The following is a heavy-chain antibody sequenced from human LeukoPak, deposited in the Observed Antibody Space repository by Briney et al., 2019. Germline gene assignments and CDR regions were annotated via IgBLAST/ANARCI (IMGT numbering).Heavy chain of an antibody. D-gene: IGHD2-21*01. V-gene: IGHV4-34*01. CDR3: ARLTLWYVAQRRHNWFDP. J-gene: IGHJ5*02. CDR1: GGSFSGYY. CDR2: INHSGST. Sequence: SETLSLTCAVYGGSFSGYYWSWIRQPPGKGLEWIGEINHSGSTNYNPSLKSRVTISVDTSKNQFSLKLSSVTAADTAAYYCARLTLWYVAQRRHNWFDPWGQGTLVTVSS.